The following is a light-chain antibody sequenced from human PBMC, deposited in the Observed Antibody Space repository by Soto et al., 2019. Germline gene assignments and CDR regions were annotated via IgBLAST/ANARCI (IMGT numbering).Light chain of an antibody. CDR2: SSN. Sequence: QSVLTQPPSVSATPGQGVILSCSGGDYNIGSTAVNWYQQLPGTAPRLLIYSSNQRPSGVPDRISGSKSGTSASLAISGLQSEDEADYYCAAWDDDLHVWLFGGGTKLTGL. J-gene: IGLJ3*02. CDR1: DYNIGSTA. V-gene: IGLV1-44*01. CDR3: AAWDDDLHVWL.